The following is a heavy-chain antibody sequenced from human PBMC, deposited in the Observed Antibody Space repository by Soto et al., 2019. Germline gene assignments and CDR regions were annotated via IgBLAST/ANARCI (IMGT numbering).Heavy chain of an antibody. V-gene: IGHV3-23*01. CDR3: LRSTSWYWFDP. D-gene: IGHD2-2*01. J-gene: IGHJ5*02. Sequence: GGSLRLSCAASGFTFSSYAMSWVRPAPGKGLEWVSAISGSGGSTYYADSVKGRFTISRDNSKNTLYLQMNSLRAEDTAVYYCLRSTSWYWFDPWGQGTLVTVSS. CDR2: ISGSGGST. CDR1: GFTFSSYA.